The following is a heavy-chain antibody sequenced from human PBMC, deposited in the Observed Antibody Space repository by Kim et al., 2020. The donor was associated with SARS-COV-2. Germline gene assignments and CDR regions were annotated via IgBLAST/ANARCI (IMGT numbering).Heavy chain of an antibody. CDR3: HLDCSSTSCYRY. J-gene: IGHJ4*02. Sequence: NYAQKFQGRVTMTRDTSISTAYMELSRLRSDDTAVYYCHLDCSSTSCYRYWGQGTLVTVSS. V-gene: IGHV1-2*02. D-gene: IGHD2-2*01.